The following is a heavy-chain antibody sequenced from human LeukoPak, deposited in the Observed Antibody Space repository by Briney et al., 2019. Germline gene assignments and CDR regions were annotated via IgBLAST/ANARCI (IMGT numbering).Heavy chain of an antibody. CDR3: ARHHGGLFAFEI. V-gene: IGHV4-59*08. J-gene: IGHJ3*02. CDR1: GRPISSFY. D-gene: IGHD2-15*01. Sequence: PSETLSLTCTVSGRPISSFYWSWIRQPTGKGLVGIGYIYYSGSTNYNPFLNSRVTISVDTSKNQFSLKLRSVTAADTAVYYCARHHGGLFAFEIWGQGTMVTVST. CDR2: IYYSGST.